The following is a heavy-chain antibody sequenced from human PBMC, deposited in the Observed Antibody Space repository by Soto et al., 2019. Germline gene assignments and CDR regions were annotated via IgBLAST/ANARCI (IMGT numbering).Heavy chain of an antibody. CDR1: GYSFTSQW. V-gene: IGHV5-10-1*01. CDR2: INPSDSYT. CDR3: ARGDTALSYWYFDL. J-gene: IGHJ2*01. Sequence: EVQLVQSGAEVKKPGESLRISWKCSGYSFTSQWISWVRQMPGKGVEWMGRINPSDSYTSYSPSFQGHVTISADKSISTVYLQWSSLKASDTAMYYCARGDTALSYWYFDLWGRGTLVTVSS. D-gene: IGHD5-18*01.